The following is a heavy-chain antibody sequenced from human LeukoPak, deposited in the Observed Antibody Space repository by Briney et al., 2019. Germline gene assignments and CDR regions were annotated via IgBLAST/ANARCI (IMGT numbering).Heavy chain of an antibody. V-gene: IGHV4-34*01. CDR2: INHSGST. Sequence: SETLSLTCAVYGGSFSGYYWSWIRQPPGKGLEWIGEINHSGSTNYNPSLKTRVTILVDTSRNQFSLKLTSVTAADTAVYYCATIVKDILTGATPGLPDNWGQGTVVIVSS. D-gene: IGHD3-9*01. CDR1: GGSFSGYY. J-gene: IGHJ4*02. CDR3: ATIVKDILTGATPGLPDN.